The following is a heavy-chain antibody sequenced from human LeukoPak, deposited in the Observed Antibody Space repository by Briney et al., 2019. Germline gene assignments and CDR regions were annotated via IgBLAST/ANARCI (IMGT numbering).Heavy chain of an antibody. CDR3: ARHILELDY. CDR1: GGSISSGSYY. CDR2: IYTSGST. V-gene: IGHV4-61*02. D-gene: IGHD3-9*01. Sequence: SETLSLTCTVSGGSISSGSYYWSWIRQPAGKGLEWIGRIYTSGSTNYNPSLKSRVTISVDTSKNQFSLKLSSVTAADTTVYYCARHILELDYWGQGTLVTVSS. J-gene: IGHJ4*02.